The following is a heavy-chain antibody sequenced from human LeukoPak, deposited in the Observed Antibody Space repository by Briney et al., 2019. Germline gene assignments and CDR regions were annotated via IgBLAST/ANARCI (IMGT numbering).Heavy chain of an antibody. V-gene: IGHV4-61*02. CDR3: ATSEGY. Sequence: SQTLSLTCTVSGGSVSSGSYYWSWIRQPAGQGLGWIGRIYTSGTTNYNPSLKSRVTMSVDTSKNQFSLKLSSVTAADTAVYYCATSEGYWGQGTLVTVSS. CDR1: GGSVSSGSYY. CDR2: IYTSGTT. J-gene: IGHJ4*02. D-gene: IGHD1-14*01.